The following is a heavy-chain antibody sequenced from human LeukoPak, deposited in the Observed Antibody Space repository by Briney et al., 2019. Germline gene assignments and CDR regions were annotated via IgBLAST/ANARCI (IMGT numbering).Heavy chain of an antibody. J-gene: IGHJ4*02. CDR2: IYYSGST. D-gene: IGHD3-10*01. V-gene: IGHV4-39*01. Sequence: SETLSLTCTVSGGSISSSSYYWGWIRQPPGKGLEWIGSIYYSGSTYYNPSLKSRVTISVDTSKNQFSLKLSSVTAADTAVYYCARGFYAGQVFDYWGQGTLVTVSS. CDR1: GGSISSSSYY. CDR3: ARGFYAGQVFDY.